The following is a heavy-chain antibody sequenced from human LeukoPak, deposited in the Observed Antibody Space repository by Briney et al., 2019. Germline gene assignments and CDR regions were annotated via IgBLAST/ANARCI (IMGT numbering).Heavy chain of an antibody. CDR3: ANQGGSLTEVGYYMDV. J-gene: IGHJ6*03. CDR2: IRSDGTSK. CDR1: GSTFSTYG. D-gene: IGHD1-26*01. V-gene: IGHV3-30*02. Sequence: GGSPRLSCAASGSTFSTYGMHWVRQAPGKGLEWVAFIRSDGTSKYYTDSVKGRFTISRDNSKNTLYLQMNSLRAEDTAVYYCANQGGSLTEVGYYMDVWGKGTTVTVSS.